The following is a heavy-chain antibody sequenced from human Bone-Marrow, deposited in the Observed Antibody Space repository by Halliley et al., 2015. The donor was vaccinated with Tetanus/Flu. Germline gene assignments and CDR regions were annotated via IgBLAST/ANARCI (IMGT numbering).Heavy chain of an antibody. D-gene: IGHD4-4*01. V-gene: IGHV3-53*01. CDR3: SQGDNYSYEY. CDR1: RLPVSWNY. CDR2: IYAGGNV. Sequence: EVQLVQSGGGLIQPGGSLRLSCVGSRLPVSWNYVNWVRQAPGKGLEFVSVIYAGGNVYYADSVKGRFTISRDSSKNTFYLQMNSLRADDTAVYYCSQGDNYSYEYWGQGNLVTVSS. J-gene: IGHJ4*02.